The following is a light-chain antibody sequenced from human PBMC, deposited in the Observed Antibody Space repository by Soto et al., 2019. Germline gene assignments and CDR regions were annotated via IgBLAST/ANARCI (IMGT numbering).Light chain of an antibody. CDR2: TAS. Sequence: IQLTQSPSSLSASVGDSVTITCRASQGISSSLAWYQQKPGIAPQLLIYTASTLQIGVPSRFSGSGSGTDFTLTISSLQPEDFATYYWQQINAYPITFGQGTRLEI. CDR1: QGISSS. J-gene: IGKJ5*01. V-gene: IGKV1-9*01. CDR3: QQINAYPIT.